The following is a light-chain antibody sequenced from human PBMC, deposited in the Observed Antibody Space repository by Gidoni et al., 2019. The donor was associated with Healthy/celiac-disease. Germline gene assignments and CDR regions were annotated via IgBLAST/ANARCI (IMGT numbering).Light chain of an antibody. CDR1: PSVSSSY. Sequence: EMGLTQSPGTRSWSPGERATLACRASPSVSSSYLAWYQQNPGQAPRLLIYGASSRATGLPDRFSCSGSGTDFPLTLRRLEPEAFAVYYCQQYGSSPWTFGQGTKVEIK. J-gene: IGKJ1*01. CDR2: GAS. CDR3: QQYGSSPWT. V-gene: IGKV3-20*01.